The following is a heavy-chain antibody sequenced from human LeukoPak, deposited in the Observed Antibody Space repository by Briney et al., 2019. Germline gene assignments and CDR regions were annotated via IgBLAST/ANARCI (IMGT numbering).Heavy chain of an antibody. D-gene: IGHD6-13*01. CDR2: INHSGST. V-gene: IGHV4-34*01. J-gene: IGHJ4*02. Sequence: SETLSLTCAVYGGSFSGYYWSWIRRPPGKGLEWIGEINHSGSTNYNPSLKSRVTISVDTSKNQFSLKLSSVTAADTAVYYCARGQQLESFDYWGQGTLVTVSS. CDR3: ARGQQLESFDY. CDR1: GGSFSGYY.